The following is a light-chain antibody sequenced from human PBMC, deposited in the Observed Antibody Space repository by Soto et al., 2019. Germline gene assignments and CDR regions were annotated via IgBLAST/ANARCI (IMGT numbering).Light chain of an antibody. Sequence: DIQMTQSPSTLSAFVGDRVTITCRASQSISNWLAWYQQKPGKAPKLLVYKASSLKSGVPSRFSGSGSGTEFALTISSLQPDDFATYYCLLYNTYWGTFGQGTKVEIK. CDR3: LLYNTYWGT. J-gene: IGKJ1*01. CDR1: QSISNW. V-gene: IGKV1-5*03. CDR2: KAS.